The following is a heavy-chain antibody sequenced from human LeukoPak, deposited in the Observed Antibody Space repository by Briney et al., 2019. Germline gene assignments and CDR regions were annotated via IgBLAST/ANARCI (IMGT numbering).Heavy chain of an antibody. J-gene: IGHJ4*02. CDR2: IHYRGST. Sequence: PSETLSLTCTVSGGSISSSDYYWNWIRQTPGKGLEWIGYIHYRGSTFYNPSLKSRVTISVDTSKNQFSLKLSSVTAADTAVYYCATGGFVGGSLGGYFDYWGQGARVTVSS. CDR1: GGSISSSDYY. V-gene: IGHV4-30-4*08. CDR3: ATGGFVGGSLGGYFDY. D-gene: IGHD1-26*01.